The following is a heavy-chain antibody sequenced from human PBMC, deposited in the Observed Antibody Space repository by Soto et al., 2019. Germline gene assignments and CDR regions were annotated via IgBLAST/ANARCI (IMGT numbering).Heavy chain of an antibody. CDR1: GFTFSSYA. J-gene: IGHJ6*03. CDR3: AKGFVEVVRFSHYYYYYMDV. D-gene: IGHD6-6*01. V-gene: IGHV3-23*01. CDR2: ISGSGGST. Sequence: GGSLRLSCAASGFTFSSYAMSWVRQAPGKGLEWVSAISGSGGSTYYADSVKGRFTISRDNSKNTLYLQMNSLRAEDTAVYYCAKGFVEVVRFSHYYYYYMDVWGKGTTVTVSS.